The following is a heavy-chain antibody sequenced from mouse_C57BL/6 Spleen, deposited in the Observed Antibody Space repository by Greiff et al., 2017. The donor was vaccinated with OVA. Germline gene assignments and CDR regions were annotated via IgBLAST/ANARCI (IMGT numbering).Heavy chain of an antibody. CDR3: ARFESNYDNWYFDV. V-gene: IGHV1-81*01. Sequence: QVHVKQSGAELARPGASVKLSCKASGYTFTSYGISWVKQRTGQGLEWIGEIYPRSGNTYYNEKFKGKATLTADKSSSTAYMELRSLTSEDSAVYFGARFESNYDNWYFDVWGTGTTVTVSS. CDR1: GYTFTSYG. CDR2: IYPRSGNT. J-gene: IGHJ1*03. D-gene: IGHD2-5*01.